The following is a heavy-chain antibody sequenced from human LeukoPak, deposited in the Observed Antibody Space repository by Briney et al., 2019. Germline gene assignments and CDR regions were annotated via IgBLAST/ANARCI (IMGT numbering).Heavy chain of an antibody. Sequence: VPPLGNPTQTPPRTSSSSGFSLSPSGEGLGWTRNPPGKAPGGLALIYWDDDKRYSPSLKSRFTITKDTSKNQVVLTMTNMDPVDTATYYCAHSIIGTTSGFDYWGQGTLVTVSS. CDR2: IYWDDDK. J-gene: IGHJ4*02. CDR1: GFSLSPSGEG. V-gene: IGHV2-5*02. D-gene: IGHD1-20*01. CDR3: AHSIIGTTSGFDY.